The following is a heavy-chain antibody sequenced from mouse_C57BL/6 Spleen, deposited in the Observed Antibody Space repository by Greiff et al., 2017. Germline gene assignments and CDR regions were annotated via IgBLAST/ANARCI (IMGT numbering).Heavy chain of an antibody. V-gene: IGHV7-3*01. J-gene: IGHJ1*03. CDR2: IRNKANGYTT. Sequence: EVQRVESGGGLVQPGGSLSLSCAASGFTFTDYYMSWVRQPPGTALEWLGFIRNKANGYTTEYSASVKGRFTISRDNSQSILYLQMNALRAEDSATYYCASSMVGYFDVWGTGTTVTVSS. CDR1: GFTFTDYY. CDR3: ASSMVGYFDV. D-gene: IGHD2-2*01.